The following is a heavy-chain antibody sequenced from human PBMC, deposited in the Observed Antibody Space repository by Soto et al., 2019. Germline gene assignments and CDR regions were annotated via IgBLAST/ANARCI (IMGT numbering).Heavy chain of an antibody. CDR3: ARQRVITFGGVIVNGPFDY. V-gene: IGHV4-59*01. CDR1: GGSISSYY. Sequence: KPSEALSLTCTVSGGSISSYYWSWIRQPPGKGLEWIGYIYYSGSTNYNPSLKSRVTISVDTSKNQFSLKLSSVTAADTAVYYCARQRVITFGGVIVNGPFDYWGQGTLVTVSS. D-gene: IGHD3-16*02. J-gene: IGHJ4*02. CDR2: IYYSGST.